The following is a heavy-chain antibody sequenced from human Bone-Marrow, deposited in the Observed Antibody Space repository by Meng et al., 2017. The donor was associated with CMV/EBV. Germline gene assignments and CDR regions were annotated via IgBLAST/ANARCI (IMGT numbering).Heavy chain of an antibody. D-gene: IGHD6-13*01. CDR1: GGSISTNGVY. V-gene: IGHV4-39*07. CDR3: ARHTSAWYRPGYYFDY. Sequence: GTLRLSCTVSGGSISTNGVYWGWIRQSPGKGLEWIASIYYTGTTYYSPSLKSRLTISVDTSKNQFSLSLTSVNAADTAVYYCARHTSAWYRPGYYFDYWGQGTLVTVSS. CDR2: IYYTGTT. J-gene: IGHJ4*02.